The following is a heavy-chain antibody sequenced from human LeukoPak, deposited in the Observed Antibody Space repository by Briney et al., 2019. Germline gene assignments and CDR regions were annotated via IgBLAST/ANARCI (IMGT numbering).Heavy chain of an antibody. CDR3: ARDLRLYDY. D-gene: IGHD2-21*02. CDR2: ISSSSSYI. J-gene: IGHJ4*02. Sequence: GGSLRLSCAVSGLTFSSSWMDWVRQAPGKGLEWVSSISSSSSYIYYADSVKGRFTISRDNAKNSLYLQMNSLRAEDTAVYYCARDLRLYDYWGQGTLVTVSS. V-gene: IGHV3-21*01. CDR1: GLTFSSSW.